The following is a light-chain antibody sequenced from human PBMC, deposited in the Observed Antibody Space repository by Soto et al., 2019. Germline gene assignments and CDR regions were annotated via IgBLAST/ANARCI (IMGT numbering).Light chain of an antibody. V-gene: IGKV1-39*01. CDR3: QQSYRTPIT. CDR1: QSISTY. CDR2: AAS. Sequence: DIQITQSPSSLSAAVLDIVTITCRASQSISTYLNWYQQKPGKAPKVLIYAASNLQSGVPPRFSGSGSGTDFTLTISSLQPEDVATYFCQQSYRTPITFGQGTRLEIK. J-gene: IGKJ5*01.